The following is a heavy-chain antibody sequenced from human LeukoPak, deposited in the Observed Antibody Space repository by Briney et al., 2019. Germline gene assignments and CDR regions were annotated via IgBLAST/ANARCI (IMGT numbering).Heavy chain of an antibody. CDR2: VSNYKGHT. Sequence: AAVKVSCKASGYSFTSYGISWVRQAPGQGLEWMGWVSNYKGHTKYAQKFQDRVSMTTDISTNTAYMELRSLRSDDTAVYYCARDGDYEDWWGQGTLVTVS. J-gene: IGHJ4*02. CDR1: GYSFTSYG. CDR3: ARDGDYEDW. V-gene: IGHV1-18*01. D-gene: IGHD4-17*01.